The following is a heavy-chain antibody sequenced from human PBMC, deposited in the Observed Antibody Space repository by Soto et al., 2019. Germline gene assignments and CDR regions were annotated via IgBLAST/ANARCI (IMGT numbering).Heavy chain of an antibody. V-gene: IGHV4-34*01. CDR3: ARGVVKRSRGVIWTKGWFDP. Sequence: SETLSLTCTVSGGSISSYYWSWIRQPPGKGLEWIGEINHSGSTNYNPSLKSRDNISVDTSKNQFSLKLSSVTAADTAVYYCARGVVKRSRGVIWTKGWFDPWGQGTLVTVSS. D-gene: IGHD2-8*01. CDR1: GGSISSYY. CDR2: INHSGST. J-gene: IGHJ5*02.